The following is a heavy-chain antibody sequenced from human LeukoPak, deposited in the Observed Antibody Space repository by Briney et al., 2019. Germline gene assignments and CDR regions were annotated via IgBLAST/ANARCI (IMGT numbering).Heavy chain of an antibody. CDR1: CGYISSYY. Sequence: PSETLSLSCTVSCGYISSYYWSWIRPPPGKELDWIGYIYYSGSTNYNPSLKSRVTISVDTSKNQFSLKLSSVTAADTAVYYCARNYYDSSGYYYPFDYWGQGTLVTVSS. D-gene: IGHD3-22*01. J-gene: IGHJ4*02. CDR2: IYYSGST. V-gene: IGHV4-59*01. CDR3: ARNYYDSSGYYYPFDY.